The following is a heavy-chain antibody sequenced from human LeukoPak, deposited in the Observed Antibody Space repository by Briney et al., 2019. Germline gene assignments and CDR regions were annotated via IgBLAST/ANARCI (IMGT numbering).Heavy chain of an antibody. Sequence: SVKVSCKASGGTFSSYAISWVRQAPGQGLEWMGGIIPIFGTANYAQKFQGRVTITTDESTSTAYMELSSLRSEDTAVYYCASGSEWLLAGYYYYYMDVWGKGTTVTVSS. CDR1: GGTFSSYA. CDR2: IIPIFGTA. D-gene: IGHD5-12*01. J-gene: IGHJ6*03. CDR3: ASGSEWLLAGYYYYYMDV. V-gene: IGHV1-69*05.